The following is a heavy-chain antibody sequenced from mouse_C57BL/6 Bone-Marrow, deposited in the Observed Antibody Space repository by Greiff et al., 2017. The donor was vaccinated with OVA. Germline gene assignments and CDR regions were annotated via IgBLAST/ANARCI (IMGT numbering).Heavy chain of an antibody. J-gene: IGHJ3*01. V-gene: IGHV1-81*01. CDR2: IYPRSGNT. Sequence: VKLQQSGAELARPGASVKLSCKASGYTFTSYGISWVKQRTGQGLEWIGEIYPRSGNTYYNEKFKGKATLTADKSSSTAYMELRSLTSEDSAVYFCARRGYSNPWFAYWGQGTLVTVSA. D-gene: IGHD2-5*01. CDR1: GYTFTSYG. CDR3: ARRGYSNPWFAY.